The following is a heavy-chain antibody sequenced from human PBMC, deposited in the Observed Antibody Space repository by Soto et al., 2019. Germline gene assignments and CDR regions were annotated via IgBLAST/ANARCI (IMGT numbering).Heavy chain of an antibody. CDR2: ILYSGNT. V-gene: IGHV4-59*08. J-gene: IGHJ5*02. CDR3: ARHLEALRGGWFDP. CDR1: GDSISSYY. D-gene: IGHD6-25*01. Sequence: SETLSLTCTVSGDSISSYYWSWIRQPPGKGLEWIGYILYSGNTNYNPSLKSRVTISVDTSKNQFSLKLSSVTAADAALYYCARHLEALRGGWFDPWGQGTLVTVSS.